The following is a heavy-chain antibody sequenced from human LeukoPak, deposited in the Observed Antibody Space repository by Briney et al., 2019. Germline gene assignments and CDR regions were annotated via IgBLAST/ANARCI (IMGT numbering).Heavy chain of an antibody. V-gene: IGHV1-69*13. CDR1: GGTFISYA. D-gene: IGHD6-6*01. CDR3: ARAPRGLYSSSSIVY. J-gene: IGHJ4*02. Sequence: SVKVSCKASGGTFISYAISWVRQAPGQGLEWMGGIIPIFGTATYAQKFQGRVTITADESTSTAYMELSSLRSEDTAVYYCARAPRGLYSSSSIVYWGQGTLVTVSS. CDR2: IIPIFGTA.